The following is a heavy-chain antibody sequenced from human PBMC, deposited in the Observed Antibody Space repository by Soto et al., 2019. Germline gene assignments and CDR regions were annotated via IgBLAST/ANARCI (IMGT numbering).Heavy chain of an antibody. CDR3: ARMVRGSNIDYYHYMDV. CDR2: ISAYNGDT. J-gene: IGHJ6*03. D-gene: IGHD3-10*01. V-gene: IGHV1-18*01. Sequence: QVLLVQSGAEVKKPGASVKVSCKASGYTFTSHGISWVRQAPGQGLEWMGWISAYNGDTNYAQKLQGRGTLTTDTSTSTAYMEVRSLRSEDTAVDYCARMVRGSNIDYYHYMDVWGKGTTVTVSS. CDR1: GYTFTSHG.